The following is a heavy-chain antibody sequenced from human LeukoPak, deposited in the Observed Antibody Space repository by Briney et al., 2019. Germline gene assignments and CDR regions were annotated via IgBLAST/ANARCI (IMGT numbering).Heavy chain of an antibody. CDR3: ARGGRITIFGVVIMRVNWFDP. J-gene: IGHJ5*02. D-gene: IGHD3-3*01. CDR2: ISRGSSYI. CDR1: GFTFSSYS. Sequence: PGGSLRLSCAASGFTFSSYSMNWVRQAPGKGLKWVSSISRGSSYIYYADSVKGRFTISRDNAKNSLYLQMNSLRAEDTAVYYCARGGRITIFGVVIMRVNWFDPWGQGTLVTVSS. V-gene: IGHV3-21*01.